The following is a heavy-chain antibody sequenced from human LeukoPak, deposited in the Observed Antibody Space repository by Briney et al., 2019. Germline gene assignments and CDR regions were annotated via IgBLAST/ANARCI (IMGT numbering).Heavy chain of an antibody. D-gene: IGHD6-6*01. V-gene: IGHV3-21*01. CDR1: GFTFSSYS. CDR2: ISSSSSYI. J-gene: IGHJ3*02. Sequence: GGSLRLSCAASGFTFSSYSMNWVRQAPGKGLEWVSSISSSSSYIYYADSVKGRFTISRDNAKNSLYLQMNSLRAEDTAVYYCARPSSYPHDAFDIWGQGTMVTVSS. CDR3: ARPSSYPHDAFDI.